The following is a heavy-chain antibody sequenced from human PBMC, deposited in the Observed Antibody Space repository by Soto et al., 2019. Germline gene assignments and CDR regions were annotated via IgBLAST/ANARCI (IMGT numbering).Heavy chain of an antibody. CDR2: ISTSSSYI. D-gene: IGHD2-2*01. CDR1: GFTFSRYS. V-gene: IGHV3-21*01. CDR3: VRESGDVVPAASDY. J-gene: IGHJ4*02. Sequence: EVQLVESGGGLVKPGGSLRLSCAASGFTFSRYSMNWVRQAPGRGLKWVASISTSSSYISYADSLKGRFTISRDNAGNSLYLQMSSLTAEDTAVYYCVRESGDVVPAASDYWGQGTLVTVSS.